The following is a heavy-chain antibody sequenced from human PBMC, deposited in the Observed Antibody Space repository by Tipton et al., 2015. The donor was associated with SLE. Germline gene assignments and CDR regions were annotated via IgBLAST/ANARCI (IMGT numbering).Heavy chain of an antibody. Sequence: SLRLSCAASGFTFTSYSMHWVRQAPGKGLEWVAFILYDGSEKYYTDSVKGRFTISRDNSKRTLHLQMNSLRTEDTAMYYCARDFETATGTTPAHQYWGQGTLVTVSS. J-gene: IGHJ4*02. D-gene: IGHD1-1*01. V-gene: IGHV3-30-3*01. CDR3: ARDFETATGTTPAHQY. CDR2: ILYDGSEK. CDR1: GFTFTSYS.